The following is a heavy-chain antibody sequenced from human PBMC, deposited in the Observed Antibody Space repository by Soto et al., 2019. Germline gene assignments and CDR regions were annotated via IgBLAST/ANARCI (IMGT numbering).Heavy chain of an antibody. Sequence: SETLSLTCAVYGGSLTDHYWSWIRQPPGKGLEWIGEINHRGTINYNPSLRSRVTISRDTSNNQFSLKLSSVTAADTAVYYCASMYSSSWQGNWFDPWGQGTLVTVSS. V-gene: IGHV4-34*01. J-gene: IGHJ5*02. CDR1: GGSLTDHY. D-gene: IGHD6-13*01. CDR2: INHRGTI. CDR3: ASMYSSSWQGNWFDP.